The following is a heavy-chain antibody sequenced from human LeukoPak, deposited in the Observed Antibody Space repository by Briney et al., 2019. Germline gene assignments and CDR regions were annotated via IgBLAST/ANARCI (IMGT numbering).Heavy chain of an antibody. J-gene: IGHJ3*02. Sequence: GGSLRLSCAASGFTFSSYRMNWVRQAPGKGREWVSSISSSSSNYIYYADSVKGRFIISRDNAKNSLYLQMNSLRAEDTAVYYCARDNGVGGYCSSTSCSHAFDIWGQGTVVTVSS. CDR2: ISSSSSNYI. D-gene: IGHD2-2*01. CDR3: ARDNGVGGYCSSTSCSHAFDI. V-gene: IGHV3-21*01. CDR1: GFTFSSYR.